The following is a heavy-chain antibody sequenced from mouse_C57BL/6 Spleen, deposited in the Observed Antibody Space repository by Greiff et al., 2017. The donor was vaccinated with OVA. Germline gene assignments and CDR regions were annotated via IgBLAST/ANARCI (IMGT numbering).Heavy chain of an antibody. CDR1: GYTFTDYE. V-gene: IGHV1-15*01. CDR3: TRTFDV. Sequence: QVQLQQSGAELVRPGASVTLSCKASGYTFTDYEMHWVKQTPVHGLEWIGAIDPETGGTAYNQKFKGKAILTADKSSSTAYLELRSLTSEDSAVYYCTRTFDVWGTGTTVTVSS. CDR2: IDPETGGT. J-gene: IGHJ1*03.